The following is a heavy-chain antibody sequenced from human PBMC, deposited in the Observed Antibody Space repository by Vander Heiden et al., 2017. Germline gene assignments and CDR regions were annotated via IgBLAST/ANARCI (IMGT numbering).Heavy chain of an antibody. V-gene: IGHV5-51*03. J-gene: IGHJ4*02. CDR2: IYPGDPDT. CDR3: AIVGYYDSSGYSGPFDY. D-gene: IGHD3-22*01. CDR1: GYSFTSYW. Sequence: EVQLVQSGAEVKKPGESLKISCKGSGYSFTSYWIGWVRQMSGKGLEWMGIIYPGDPDTRYSPSFQGQVTISADKSISTAYLQWSSLKASDTAMYYCAIVGYYDSSGYSGPFDYWGQGTLVTVSS.